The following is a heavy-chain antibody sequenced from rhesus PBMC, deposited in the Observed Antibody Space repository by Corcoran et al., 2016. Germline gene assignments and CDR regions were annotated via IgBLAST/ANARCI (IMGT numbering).Heavy chain of an antibody. CDR1: GYSISRGYG. V-gene: IGHV4-127*01. CDR3: ARRDTATAYFDY. CDR2: IDGNSGRT. Sequence: QVQLQESGPGLVKPSETLSLTCAVSGYSISRGYGWSWIRQPPGKGREWIGYIDGNSGRTNYNPSLTSRVTISKDTSKNQCSLKLTSVTAADTAVYYCARRDTATAYFDYWGQGVLVTVSS. D-gene: IGHD5-12*01. J-gene: IGHJ4*01.